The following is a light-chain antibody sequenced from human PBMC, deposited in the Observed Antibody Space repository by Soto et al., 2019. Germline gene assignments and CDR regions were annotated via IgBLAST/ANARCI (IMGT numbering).Light chain of an antibody. CDR2: ETK. Sequence: QSALTQPASVSGSPGQSITISCTGTSSDVGGYNYVSWYQQHPGKAPKLMIYETKKRPSGIPSRFSGSKSGNTASLTISGLQAEDEAEYSWCSYAGSSTYVFGTGTKLTVL. J-gene: IGLJ1*01. CDR3: CSYAGSSTYV. CDR1: SSDVGGYNY. V-gene: IGLV2-23*01.